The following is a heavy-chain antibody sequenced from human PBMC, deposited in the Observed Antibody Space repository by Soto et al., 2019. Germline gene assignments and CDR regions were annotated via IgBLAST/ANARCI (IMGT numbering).Heavy chain of an antibody. D-gene: IGHD5-12*01. J-gene: IGHJ4*02. Sequence: GGSLRLSCAASGFTFSRHGMSWVRQAPGKGLEWVSAITGSGGSTYYEDSVKGSFTISRDSSKNTLYLQMNSLRAEDTAVYYCARARGYSGYNYGYYFDYWGQGTPVTVSS. V-gene: IGHV3-23*01. CDR1: GFTFSRHG. CDR3: ARARGYSGYNYGYYFDY. CDR2: ITGSGGST.